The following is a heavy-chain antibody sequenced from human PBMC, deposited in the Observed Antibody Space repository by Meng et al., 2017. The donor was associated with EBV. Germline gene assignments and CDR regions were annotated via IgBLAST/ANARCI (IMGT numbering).Heavy chain of an antibody. J-gene: IGHJ4*02. D-gene: IGHD6-19*01. V-gene: IGHV1-2*06. CDR3: ARVGIAVAGTGDY. CDR2: INPNSGGT. CDR1: GYTFTGYY. Sequence: QVQVVQSGADVKKPGASVKVSCKASGYTFTGYYMHWVRQAPGQGLEWMGRINPNSGGTNYAQKFQGRVTMTRDTSISTAYMELSRLRSDDTAVYYCARVGIAVAGTGDYRGQGTLVTVSS.